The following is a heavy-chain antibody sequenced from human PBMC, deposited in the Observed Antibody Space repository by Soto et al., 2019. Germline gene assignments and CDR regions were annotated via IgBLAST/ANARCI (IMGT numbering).Heavy chain of an antibody. V-gene: IGHV1-69*01. CDR1: GGTFSSFA. Sequence: QVQLVQSGAEVKKPGSSVKVSCKASGGTFSSFAINWVRQAPGQGPQWMGGIMPIVGTPNYAQRFQGRVTIITDEVTSTAYMELARLTVEDTAVYYCALGYAMDVWGQGTTVTVS. J-gene: IGHJ6*02. CDR2: IMPIVGTP. CDR3: ALGYAMDV. D-gene: IGHD7-27*01.